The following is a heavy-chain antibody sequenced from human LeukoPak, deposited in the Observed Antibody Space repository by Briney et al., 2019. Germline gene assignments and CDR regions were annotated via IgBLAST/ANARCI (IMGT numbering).Heavy chain of an antibody. V-gene: IGHV1-46*01. J-gene: IGHJ5*02. CDR2: INPSGGST. D-gene: IGHD2-2*01. CDR3: ASEYCSSTSCYGWFDP. Sequence: ASVKVSCKASGYTFTSYYMHWVRQAPGPGLEWMGIINPSGGSTSYAQKFQGRVTMTRDTSTSTVYMELSSLRSEDTAVYYCASEYCSSTSCYGWFDPWGQGTLVTVSS. CDR1: GYTFTSYY.